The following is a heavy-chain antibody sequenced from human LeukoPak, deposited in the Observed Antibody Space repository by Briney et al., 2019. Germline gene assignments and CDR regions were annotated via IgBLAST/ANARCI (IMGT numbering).Heavy chain of an antibody. V-gene: IGHV3-23*01. D-gene: IGHD6-19*01. CDR2: IRPIGDNT. Sequence: GGSLRLSCAASGFNFGSYSMTWVRQAPGRGLEWVSSIRPIGDNTYYGDSVKGRFTISRDNSKNTVYLQMNNMRVDDTPVYYCARVAGWHWFDPWGQGTLVTVSS. CDR1: GFNFGSYS. J-gene: IGHJ5*02. CDR3: ARVAGWHWFDP.